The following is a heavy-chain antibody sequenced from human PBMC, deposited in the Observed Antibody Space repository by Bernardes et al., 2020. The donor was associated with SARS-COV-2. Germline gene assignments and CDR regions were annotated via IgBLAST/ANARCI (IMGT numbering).Heavy chain of an antibody. CDR1: GYSFTSYW. CDR3: ASSYCSSTSCYRFDC. J-gene: IGHJ4*02. V-gene: IGHV5-51*01. D-gene: IGHD2-2*01. CDR2: IYPGDSDT. Sequence: GESLKISCKGSGYSFTSYWIGWVRQMPGKGLEWMGIIYPGDSDTRYSPSFQGQVTISADKSISTAYLQWSSLKASDSAMYYCASSYCSSTSCYRFDCWGQGTLVTVSS.